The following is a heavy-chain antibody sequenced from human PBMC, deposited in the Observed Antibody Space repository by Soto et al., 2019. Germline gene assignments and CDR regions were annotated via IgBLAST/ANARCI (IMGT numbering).Heavy chain of an antibody. CDR3: ARDLGPHPFDY. Sequence: EVQLVESGGGLVQPGGSLRLSCAASGFTFSSYWMSWVRQAPGKGLEWVANIKLDGSEKYYVDSVKGRFTISRDNAKNSLYLQMNSLRAEDTAVYYCARDLGPHPFDYWGQGTLVTVSS. CDR1: GFTFSSYW. J-gene: IGHJ4*02. V-gene: IGHV3-7*01. CDR2: IKLDGSEK.